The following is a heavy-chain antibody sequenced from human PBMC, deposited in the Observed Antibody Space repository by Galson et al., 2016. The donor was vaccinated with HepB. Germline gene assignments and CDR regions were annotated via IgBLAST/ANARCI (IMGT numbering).Heavy chain of an antibody. CDR3: ARGRGRTWPTSDY. D-gene: IGHD2/OR15-2a*01. V-gene: IGHV4-34*01. CDR1: GGSISGYH. J-gene: IGHJ4*02. CDR2: INDGGIT. Sequence: SETLSLTCDVHGGSISGYHWNWIRQPPGKGLEWLGEINDGGITSYSPSLESRVTVSVDLSKSQLSLNLVAMTAADTAVYYCARGRGRTWPTSDYWGQGVLVTVSS.